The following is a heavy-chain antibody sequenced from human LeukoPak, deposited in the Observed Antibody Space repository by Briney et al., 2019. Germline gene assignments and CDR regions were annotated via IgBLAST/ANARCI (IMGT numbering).Heavy chain of an antibody. V-gene: IGHV1-8*01. J-gene: IGHJ4*02. D-gene: IGHD3-10*01. CDR3: ARGQESWTPEMYYYGSGSYYTENDY. CDR2: MNPNSGNT. CDR1: GYTFTSYD. Sequence: ASVKVSCKASGYTFTSYDINWVRQATGQGLEWMGWMNPNSGNTGYAQKFQGRVTMTRNTSISTAYMELSSLRSEDTAVYYCARGQESWTPEMYYYGSGSYYTENDYWGQGTLVTVSS.